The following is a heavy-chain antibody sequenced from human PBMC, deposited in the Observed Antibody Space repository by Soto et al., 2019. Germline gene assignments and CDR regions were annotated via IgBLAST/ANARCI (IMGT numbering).Heavy chain of an antibody. V-gene: IGHV3-33*01. D-gene: IGHD3-10*01. J-gene: IGHJ6*02. CDR1: GFTFSSYG. Sequence: QVQLVESGGGVVQPGRSLRLSCAASGFTFSSYGMHWVRQAPGKGLEWVAVIWYDGSNKYYADSVKGRFTISRDNSKNTLYLQMNSLRAEDTAVYYCARDEGRFGELLRYYGMDVWGQGTTVTVSS. CDR3: ARDEGRFGELLRYYGMDV. CDR2: IWYDGSNK.